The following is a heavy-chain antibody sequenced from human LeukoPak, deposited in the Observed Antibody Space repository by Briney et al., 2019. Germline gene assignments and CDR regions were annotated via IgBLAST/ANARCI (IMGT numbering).Heavy chain of an antibody. V-gene: IGHV4-39*07. D-gene: IGHD3-10*01. J-gene: IGHJ4*02. CDR1: GGSISSSSYY. CDR2: IYYSGST. Sequence: SETLSLTCTVSGGSISSSSYYWGWLRQPPGKGLEWLGSIYYSGSTYYNPSLKSRVTISVDTSKNQFSLKLSSVTAADTAVYYCARDQDYYGSGSYGPDYWGQGTLVTVSS. CDR3: ARDQDYYGSGSYGPDY.